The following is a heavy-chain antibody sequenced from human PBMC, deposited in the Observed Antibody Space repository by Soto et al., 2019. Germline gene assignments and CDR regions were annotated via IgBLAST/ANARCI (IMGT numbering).Heavy chain of an antibody. CDR1: GYTFTSYA. CDR3: ASNRKDCSSTSCYGLRTPYYYYGMDV. Sequence: ASVKVSCKASGYTFTSYAMHWVRQAPGQRLEWMGWINAGNGNTKYSQKFQGRVTITRDTSASTAYMELSSLRSEDTAVYYCASNRKDCSSTSCYGLRTPYYYYGMDVWGQGTTVTVSS. D-gene: IGHD2-2*01. V-gene: IGHV1-3*01. J-gene: IGHJ6*02. CDR2: INAGNGNT.